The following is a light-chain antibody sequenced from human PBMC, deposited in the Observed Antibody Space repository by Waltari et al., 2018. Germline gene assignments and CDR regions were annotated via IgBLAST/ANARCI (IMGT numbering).Light chain of an antibody. CDR2: DVS. J-gene: IGLJ2*01. Sequence: QSALTQPASVSGSPGQSITISCTGTSSDVGTYNYVSWYQQHPGKAPKLMIFDVSILPSGVSKRFSGSKSGNTASRTISGLQAEDEADYYCSSYISSSTLELFGGGTSLTVL. CDR3: SSYISSSTLEL. CDR1: SSDVGTYNY. V-gene: IGLV2-14*03.